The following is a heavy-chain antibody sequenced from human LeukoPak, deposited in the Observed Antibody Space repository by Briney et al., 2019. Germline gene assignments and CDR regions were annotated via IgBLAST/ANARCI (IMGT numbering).Heavy chain of an antibody. CDR3: ARAPYSSSWYASAWYYYMDV. CDR2: ISWDGGST. D-gene: IGHD6-13*01. V-gene: IGHV3-43*01. J-gene: IGHJ6*03. Sequence: GGSLRLSCAASGFTFDDYTMHWVRQAPGKGLEWVSLISWDGGSTYYADSVKGRFTISRDNSKNSLYLQMNSLRAEDTAVYYCARAPYSSSWYASAWYYYMDVWGKGTTVTVSS. CDR1: GFTFDDYT.